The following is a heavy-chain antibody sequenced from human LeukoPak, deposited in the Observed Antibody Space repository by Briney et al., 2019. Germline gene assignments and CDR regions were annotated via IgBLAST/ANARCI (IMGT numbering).Heavy chain of an antibody. CDR2: INPNSGGT. D-gene: IGHD3-9*01. CDR1: GYTFTGYY. CDR3: ARVLRYFDWLFAFDI. Sequence: ASVKVSCKASGYTFTGYYMHWVRQAPGQGLEWMGWINPNSGGTNYAQKFQGRVTMTRDTSISTAYMELRSLRSDDTAVYYCARVLRYFDWLFAFDIWGQGTMVTVSS. J-gene: IGHJ3*02. V-gene: IGHV1-2*02.